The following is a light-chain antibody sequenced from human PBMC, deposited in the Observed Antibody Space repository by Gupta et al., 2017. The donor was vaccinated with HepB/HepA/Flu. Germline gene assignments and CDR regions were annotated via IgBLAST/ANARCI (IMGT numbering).Light chain of an antibody. Sequence: DIALTQSPLSLTVTPGEPASISCRSSQRLLYDNGYNYLSWYLQKPGQSPHRLIYPGSSRASGVPDRFRGSGSGTYFTLQIRRVEAEDVGTYHCMQTRQNPFTFGPGTKV. J-gene: IGKJ3*01. CDR2: PGS. V-gene: IGKV2-28*01. CDR3: MQTRQNPFT. CDR1: QRLLYDNGYNY.